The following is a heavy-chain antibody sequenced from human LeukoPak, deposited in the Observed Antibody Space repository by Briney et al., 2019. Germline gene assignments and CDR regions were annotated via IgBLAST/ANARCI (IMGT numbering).Heavy chain of an antibody. V-gene: IGHV4-59*12. CDR2: IHHSGTT. CDR3: ARGFRSGYHIDY. D-gene: IGHD5-12*01. Sequence: SETLSLTCTVSGDSMTNYYWNWIRQPPGKGLEWIGYIHHSGTTNYNPSLKSRVTMSVDTSKNQFSLKLSSVTAADTAVYYCARGFRSGYHIDYWGQGTLVTVSS. J-gene: IGHJ4*02. CDR1: GDSMTNYY.